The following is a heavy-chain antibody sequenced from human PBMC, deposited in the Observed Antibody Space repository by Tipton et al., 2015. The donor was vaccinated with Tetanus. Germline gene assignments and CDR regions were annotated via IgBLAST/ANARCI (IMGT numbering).Heavy chain of an antibody. CDR2: FSPIFRRP. D-gene: IGHD3-22*01. CDR1: AYAFTSYD. Sequence: QSGPEVKKPGASVRVSCKASAYAFTSYDLNWVRQAPGQGLEWMGGFSPIFRRPNYAQKFQGRVTISADESTSTAYMELRSLTSADTAIYYCAREAINSEDRRAFDVWGQGTMVTVSS. CDR3: AREAINSEDRRAFDV. V-gene: IGHV1-69*13. J-gene: IGHJ3*01.